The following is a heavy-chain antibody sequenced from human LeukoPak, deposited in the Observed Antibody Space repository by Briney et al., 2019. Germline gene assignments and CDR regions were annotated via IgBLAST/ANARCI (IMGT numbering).Heavy chain of an antibody. D-gene: IGHD3-10*01. J-gene: IGHJ3*02. V-gene: IGHV4-59*01. Sequence: SETLSLTCTVSGESISSYYWSWIRQPPGKGLEWIGYIYYSGSTNYNPSLKSRVTISVDTSKNQFSLKLSSVTAADTAVYYRARVLCVGSGSYYKPHAFDIFGQGTMVTVSS. CDR1: GESISSYY. CDR3: ARVLCVGSGSYYKPHAFDI. CDR2: IYYSGST.